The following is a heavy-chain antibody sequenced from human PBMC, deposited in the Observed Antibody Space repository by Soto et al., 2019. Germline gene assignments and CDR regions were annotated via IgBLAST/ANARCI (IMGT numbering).Heavy chain of an antibody. V-gene: IGHV4-31*03. CDR2: MYYSGTT. CDR3: ARDSDPYYFEWPGRRKTYNYPGMDV. J-gene: IGHJ6*02. Sequence: QVQLQESGPGLLKPSQTLSLTCTVSGGSISSRPYYWSWIRQHPGKGLEWIGYMYYSGTTYYNPSLKSRVTISAATSKNQFSLNLSSVTAADTAVYFCARDSDPYYFEWPGRRKTYNYPGMDVWGQGTTVIVSS. D-gene: IGHD3-9*01. CDR1: GGSISSRPYY.